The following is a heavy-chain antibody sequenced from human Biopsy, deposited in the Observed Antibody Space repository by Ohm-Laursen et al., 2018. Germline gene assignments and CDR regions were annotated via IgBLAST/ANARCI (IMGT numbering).Heavy chain of an antibody. J-gene: IGHJ6*02. D-gene: IGHD5-18*01. CDR3: AKDRYNYTPIGGFSMDV. CDR2: IFYDGSNT. Sequence: SLRLSCAASGFTFRSYAMSWVRQAPGKGLEWVAFIFYDGSNTYYADSVKGRFTISRDNSRDTLYLQMSSLRAEDTAVYYCAKDRYNYTPIGGFSMDVWGQGTTVTVSS. CDR1: GFTFRSYA. V-gene: IGHV3-30*18.